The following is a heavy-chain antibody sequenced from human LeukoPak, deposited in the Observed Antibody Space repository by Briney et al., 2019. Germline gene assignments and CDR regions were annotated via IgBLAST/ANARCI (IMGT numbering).Heavy chain of an antibody. CDR3: ARETTREADYFDY. D-gene: IGHD1/OR15-1a*01. CDR1: GGSISSSNW. CDR2: IYHSGST. V-gene: IGHV4-4*02. Sequence: SGTLSVSCAVSGGSISSSNWWSWVRQPPGKGLEWIGEIYHSGSTNYNPSLKSRVTISVDKSKNQFSLKLSSVTAADTAVYYCARETTREADYFDYWGQGTLVTVSS. J-gene: IGHJ4*02.